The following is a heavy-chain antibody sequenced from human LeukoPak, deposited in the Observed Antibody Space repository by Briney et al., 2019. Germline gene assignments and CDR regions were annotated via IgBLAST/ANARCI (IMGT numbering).Heavy chain of an antibody. CDR1: GFTFSSYW. CDR2: ISGSGGST. CDR3: AKRTVRYCSSTSCPEAGFDY. Sequence: GGSLRLSCAASGFTFSSYWMHWVRQAPGKGLEWVSAISGSGGSTYYADSVKGRFTISRDNSKNTLYLQMNSLRAEDTAVYYCAKRTVRYCSSTSCPEAGFDYWGQGILVTVSS. D-gene: IGHD2-2*01. J-gene: IGHJ4*02. V-gene: IGHV3-23*01.